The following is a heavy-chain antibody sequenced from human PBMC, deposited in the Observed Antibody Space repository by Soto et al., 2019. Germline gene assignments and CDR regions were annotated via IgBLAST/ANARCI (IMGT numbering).Heavy chain of an antibody. D-gene: IGHD2-2*01. Sequence: PSETLSLTCTVSRGPFSHGAYYWSWIRQLPGKGLEWIGYIYYSGTTNYNPSLKSRVTISVDTSKNQFSLNLSSVTAADTAVYYCALYCSSTSCYGQWNYWGQGTLVTVSS. CDR2: IYYSGTT. CDR3: ALYCSSTSCYGQWNY. CDR1: RGPFSHGAYY. J-gene: IGHJ4*02. V-gene: IGHV4-61*08.